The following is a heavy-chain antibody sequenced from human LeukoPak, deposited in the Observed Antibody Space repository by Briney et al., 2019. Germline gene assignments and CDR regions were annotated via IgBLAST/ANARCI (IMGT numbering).Heavy chain of an antibody. CDR2: ISTYNGNT. CDR1: GYTFTTYG. Sequence: GASVKVSCKASGYTFTTYGISWVRHAPGQGLEWMGWISTYNGNTNYAQQFQGRVTMTTDTSMSTTYMELRSLRSDDTAVYYCARDLIAVRPGWFDPRGQGYLVTVSS. V-gene: IGHV1-18*01. D-gene: IGHD6-6*01. CDR3: ARDLIAVRPGWFDP. J-gene: IGHJ5*02.